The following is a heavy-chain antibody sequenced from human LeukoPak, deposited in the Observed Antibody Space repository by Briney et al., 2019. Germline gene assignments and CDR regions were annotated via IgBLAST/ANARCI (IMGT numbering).Heavy chain of an antibody. V-gene: IGHV4-59*09. D-gene: IGHD5-24*01. CDR2: IYYSGTT. Sequence: WIAYIYYSGTTNYTPSLKSRVTTSVDTSKNQFSLKLSSVTAADTAVYYCARGNLEMAAVDYWGQGTLVTVSS. CDR3: ARGNLEMAAVDY. J-gene: IGHJ4*02.